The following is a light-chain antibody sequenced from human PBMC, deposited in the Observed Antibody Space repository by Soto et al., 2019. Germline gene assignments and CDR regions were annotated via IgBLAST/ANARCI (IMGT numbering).Light chain of an antibody. V-gene: IGKV1-5*01. CDR3: QQYHSYWT. CDR2: DAS. Sequence: DIQMTQSPSTLSASVGDRVTITCRASQSIGSWLAWYQQISGRAPNLLIYDASSLQSGVPSRFSGSGSGTEFTLTISSLQPDDFATYYCQQYHSYWTFGQGTKVDI. CDR1: QSIGSW. J-gene: IGKJ1*01.